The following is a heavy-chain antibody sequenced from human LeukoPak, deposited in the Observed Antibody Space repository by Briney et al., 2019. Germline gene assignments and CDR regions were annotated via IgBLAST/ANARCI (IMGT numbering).Heavy chain of an antibody. CDR1: GFTFSSYG. CDR2: ISYDGSNK. Sequence: GGSLRLSCAASGFTFSSYGMLWVRQAPGKGLEWVAVISYDGSNKYYADSVKGRFTISRDNSKNTLYLQMNSLRAEDTAVYYCARSAAAGNDAFDTWGQGTMVTVSS. CDR3: ARSAAAGNDAFDT. D-gene: IGHD6-13*01. V-gene: IGHV3-30*03. J-gene: IGHJ3*02.